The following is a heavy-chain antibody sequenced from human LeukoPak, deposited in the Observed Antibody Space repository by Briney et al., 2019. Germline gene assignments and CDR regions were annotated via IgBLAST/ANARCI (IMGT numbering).Heavy chain of an antibody. D-gene: IGHD3-22*01. CDR3: ARTYYYDSSGLIDY. J-gene: IGHJ4*02. CDR2: IYYSGST. V-gene: IGHV4-30-4*01. Sequence: PSETLSLTCTVSGGSISSGDYYWSWIRQPPGKGLEWIGYIYYSGSTYYNPTLKSRVTISVDTSKNQFSLKLSSVTAADTAVYYCARTYYYDSSGLIDYWGQGTLVTVSS. CDR1: GGSISSGDYY.